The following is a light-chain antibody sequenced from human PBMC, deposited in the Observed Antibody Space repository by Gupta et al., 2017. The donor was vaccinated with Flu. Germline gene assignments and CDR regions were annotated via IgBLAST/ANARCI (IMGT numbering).Light chain of an antibody. CDR2: RND. CDR3: AAWDDSLRGRL. CDR1: SSNIGSNY. Sequence: QSVVTQPLSASGTPGQGLTIACFGGSSNIGSNYVYWYHQLPGTAPKLLIYRNDQRPSGVPDRFSGSKSGTSASLAISGLRSEDEANYYCAAWDDSLRGRLFGGGTKLTVL. J-gene: IGLJ3*02. V-gene: IGLV1-47*01.